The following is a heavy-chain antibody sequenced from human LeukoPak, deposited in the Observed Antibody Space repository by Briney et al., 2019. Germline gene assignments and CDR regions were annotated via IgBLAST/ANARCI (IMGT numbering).Heavy chain of an antibody. CDR1: ESAVWGNY. D-gene: IGHD2-2*01. J-gene: IGHJ6*03. Sequence: AGTHSRASPRSESAVWGNYGGFGRHPPGKRQEWIGEINHSGSTNYNPSLKSRVTISVDTSKNQFSLKLSSVTAADTAVYYCARVKRYQLQNYYYYYHYMDVWGKGTTVTVSS. CDR2: INHSGST. V-gene: IGHV4-34*01. CDR3: ARVKRYQLQNYYYYYHYMDV.